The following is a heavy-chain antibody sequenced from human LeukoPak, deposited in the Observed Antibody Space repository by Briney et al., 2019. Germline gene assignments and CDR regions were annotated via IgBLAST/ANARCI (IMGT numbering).Heavy chain of an antibody. Sequence: PGGSLRLSCAASGFTFNHYYMSWIRQAPGKGLEWLSYINIGGTNTHYADSVKGRFTIYRDNAKKSLYLEMNNLRAEDTAVYYCEKDGAGFDTWGQGVLVTVSS. CDR3: EKDGAGFDT. J-gene: IGHJ5*02. V-gene: IGHV3-11*01. CDR2: INIGGTNT. CDR1: GFTFNHYY.